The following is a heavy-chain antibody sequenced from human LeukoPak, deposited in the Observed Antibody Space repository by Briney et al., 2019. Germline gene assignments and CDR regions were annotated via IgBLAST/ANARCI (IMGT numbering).Heavy chain of an antibody. CDR1: VYTFTGYY. Sequence: ASVKVSCKASVYTFTGYYMHWVRQAPGQGLEWMGWINPNSGGTNYAQKFQGRVTMTRDTSISTAYMELSRLRSDDPAVYYCARVYVCSGGSCYGNWFDPWGQGTLVTVSS. CDR3: ARVYVCSGGSCYGNWFDP. J-gene: IGHJ5*02. CDR2: INPNSGGT. D-gene: IGHD2-15*01. V-gene: IGHV1-2*02.